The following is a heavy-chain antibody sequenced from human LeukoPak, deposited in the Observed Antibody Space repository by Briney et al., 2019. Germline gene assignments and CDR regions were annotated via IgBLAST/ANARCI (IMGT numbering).Heavy chain of an antibody. CDR1: GFTFSSYG. J-gene: IGHJ1*01. V-gene: IGHV3-33*01. D-gene: IGHD1-26*01. CDR2: IWYDGSNK. CDR3: ARGYSGSYYTEYFQH. Sequence: GGPLRLSCAASGFTFSSYGMHWVRQAPGKGLEWVAVIWYDGSNKYYADSVKGRFTISRDNSKNTLYLQMNSLRAEDTAVYYCARGYSGSYYTEYFQHWGQGTLVTVSS.